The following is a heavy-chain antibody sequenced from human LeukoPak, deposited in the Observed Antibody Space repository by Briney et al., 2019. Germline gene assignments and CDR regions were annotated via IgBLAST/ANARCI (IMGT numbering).Heavy chain of an antibody. V-gene: IGHV3-7*01. CDR2: IKQDGSEK. CDR1: GFTFSSYW. J-gene: IGHJ4*02. CDR3: ARDKWGPFDY. Sequence: GGSLRLSCAASGFTFSSYWMSWVRQAPGKGLEWVANIKQDGSEKYYVDSVKGRFTISRDSAKKAMYLQMNSLRAEDTAVYYCARDKWGPFDYWGQGTLVTVSS. D-gene: IGHD7-27*01.